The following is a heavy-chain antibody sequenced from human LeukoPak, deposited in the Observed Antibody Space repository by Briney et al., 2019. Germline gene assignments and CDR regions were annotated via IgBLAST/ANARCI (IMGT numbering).Heavy chain of an antibody. V-gene: IGHV3-7*01. D-gene: IGHD3-3*01. CDR2: IKQDGSEK. CDR1: GFTFSSYW. Sequence: GGSLRLSCAASGFTFSSYWMSWVRQAPGKGLEWVANIKQDGSEKYYVDSVKGRFTISRDNSKNTLYLQMNSLRAEDTAVYYCAREGVDFWSGVLSFDYWGQGTLVTVSS. CDR3: AREGVDFWSGVLSFDY. J-gene: IGHJ4*02.